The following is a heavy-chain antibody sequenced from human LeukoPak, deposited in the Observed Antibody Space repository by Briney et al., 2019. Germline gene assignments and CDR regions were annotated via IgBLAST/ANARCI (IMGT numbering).Heavy chain of an antibody. J-gene: IGHJ3*02. D-gene: IGHD1-26*01. CDR1: GFTFSSYA. CDR3: AKDRSGSLELSAFDI. V-gene: IGHV3-23*01. CDR2: ISGSGGSA. Sequence: GGSLRLSCAASGFTFSSYAMSWVRQAPGKGLEWVSAISGSGGSAYYADSVKGRFTISRDNSKNTLYLQMNSLRAEDTAVYYCAKDRSGSLELSAFDIWGRGTMVTVSS.